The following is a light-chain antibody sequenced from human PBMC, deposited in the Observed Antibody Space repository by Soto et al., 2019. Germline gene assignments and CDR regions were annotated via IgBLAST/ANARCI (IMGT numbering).Light chain of an antibody. CDR1: QNIRTY. V-gene: IGKV1-39*01. CDR3: QQSFFAPPT. CDR2: ETS. J-gene: IGKJ1*01. Sequence: SQVTQSPSALSASVGATVVITCRTSQNIRTYLSWYQQKPNKAPNLLIYETSDLQTGVPSRFSGSGSGTDFTLTITNLQPEDFAVYYCQQSFFAPPTFGQGTKVDIK.